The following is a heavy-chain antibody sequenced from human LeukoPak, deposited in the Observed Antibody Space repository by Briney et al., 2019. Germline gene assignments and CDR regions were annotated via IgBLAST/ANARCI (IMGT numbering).Heavy chain of an antibody. V-gene: IGHV3-74*01. CDR3: ARDLLGGWRALAD. D-gene: IGHD1-26*01. CDR2: INTDGSST. CDR1: GFTFSSYW. Sequence: GGSLRLSCAASGFTFSSYWMHWVRQAPGKGLVWVSRINTDGSSTSYADSVKGRFTISRDNSKNTLYLQMNSLRAEDTAVYYCARDLLGGWRALADWGQGTLVTVSS. J-gene: IGHJ4*02.